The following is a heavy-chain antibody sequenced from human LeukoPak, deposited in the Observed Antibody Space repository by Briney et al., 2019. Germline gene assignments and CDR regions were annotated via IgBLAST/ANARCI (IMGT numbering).Heavy chain of an antibody. J-gene: IGHJ4*02. CDR2: INHSGST. CDR3: TWGRPEATPAVPPAMHFGY. Sequence: SETLSLTCAVYGGSFSGYYWNWIRQPPGKGLEWIGEINHSGSTNYNPSLKSRVTISVDTSKNQFSLKLSSVTAADTAVYYCTWGRPEATPAVPPAMHFGYWGQGTLVTVSS. D-gene: IGHD2-2*01. V-gene: IGHV4-34*03. CDR1: GGSFSGYY.